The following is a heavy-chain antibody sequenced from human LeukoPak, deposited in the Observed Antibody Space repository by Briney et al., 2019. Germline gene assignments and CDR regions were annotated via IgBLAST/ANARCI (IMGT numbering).Heavy chain of an antibody. V-gene: IGHV1-69*01. J-gene: IGHJ4*02. D-gene: IGHD6-13*01. CDR2: IIPIFGTA. Sequence: GGSLRLSCAASGFTFSSYAISWVRQAPGQGLEWMGGIIPIFGTANYAQKFQGRVTITADESTSTAYMELSSLRSEDTAVYYCARASSSSSWVLPYDYWGQGTLVTVSS. CDR1: GFTFSSYA. CDR3: ARASSSSSWVLPYDY.